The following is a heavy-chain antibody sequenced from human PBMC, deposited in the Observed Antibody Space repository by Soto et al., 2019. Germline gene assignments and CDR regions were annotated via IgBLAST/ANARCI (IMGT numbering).Heavy chain of an antibody. CDR3: ARISWQYSSSSVWFDP. CDR1: GGSISSYY. CDR2: IYYSGST. V-gene: IGHV4-59*01. Sequence: SETLSLTCTVSGGSISSYYWSWIRQPPGKGLDWIGYIYYSGSTNYNPSLKSRVTISVDTSKNQFSLKLSSVTAADTAVYYCARISWQYSSSSVWFDPWGQGTLVTVSS. J-gene: IGHJ5*02. D-gene: IGHD6-6*01.